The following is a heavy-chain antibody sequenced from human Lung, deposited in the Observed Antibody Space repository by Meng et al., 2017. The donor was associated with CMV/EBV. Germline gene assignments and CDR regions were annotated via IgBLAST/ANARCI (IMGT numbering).Heavy chain of an antibody. J-gene: IGHJ4*02. V-gene: IGHV4-4*02. D-gene: IGHD6-19*01. CDR1: GGSISSSNW. Sequence: QGQRKESGPWLVKPSGTLSLTCAVCGGSISSSNWWSWVRQPPGKGLEWIGEIYHSGSTNYNPSLKSRVTISVDKSKNQFSLKLSSVTAADTAVYYCASFPPPGKQWLVTDYWGQGTLVTVS. CDR3: ASFPPPGKQWLVTDY. CDR2: IYHSGST.